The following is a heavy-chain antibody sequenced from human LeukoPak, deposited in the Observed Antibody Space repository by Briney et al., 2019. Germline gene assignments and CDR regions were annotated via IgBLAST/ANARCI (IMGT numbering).Heavy chain of an antibody. CDR3: ATSYCSGGSCYVGGSY. Sequence: GESLKISCKGSGYSFTSYWIGWVRPMPGKGLEWMGIIYPGDSDTRYSPSFQGQVTISADKSISTAYLQWSSLKASDTAMYYCATSYCSGGSCYVGGSYWGQGTLVTVSS. CDR2: IYPGDSDT. J-gene: IGHJ4*02. V-gene: IGHV5-51*01. CDR1: GYSFTSYW. D-gene: IGHD2-15*01.